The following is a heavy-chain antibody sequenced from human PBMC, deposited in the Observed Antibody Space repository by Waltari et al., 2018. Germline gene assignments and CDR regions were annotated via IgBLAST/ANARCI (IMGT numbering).Heavy chain of an antibody. D-gene: IGHD3-22*01. J-gene: IGHJ4*02. CDR1: GFTFSDHY. CDR2: TRNKANSYTT. V-gene: IGHV3-72*01. Sequence: EVQLVESGGGLVQPGGSLRLSCAASGFTFSDHYMDRVRQAPGKGLEWVGRTRNKANSYTTEYAASVKGRFTISRDDSKNSLYLQMNSLKTEDTAVYYCASLTPDYYDSSGYYPVWGQGTLVTVSS. CDR3: ASLTPDYYDSSGYYPV.